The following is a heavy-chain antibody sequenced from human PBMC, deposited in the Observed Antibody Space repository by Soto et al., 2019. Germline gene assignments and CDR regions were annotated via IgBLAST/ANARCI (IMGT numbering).Heavy chain of an antibody. CDR1: GFTFSSYS. V-gene: IGHV3-48*01. D-gene: IGHD3-10*01. Sequence: EVQLVESGGGLVQPGGSLRLSCAASGFTFSSYSMNWVRQAPGKGLEWVSYISSSSSTIYYADSVKGRFTVSRDNAKNSLYLQTNSLRAEDTAVYYCARVGMTMLRGVIITPIRDWYFDLWGRGTLVTVSS. J-gene: IGHJ2*01. CDR2: ISSSSSTI. CDR3: ARVGMTMLRGVIITPIRDWYFDL.